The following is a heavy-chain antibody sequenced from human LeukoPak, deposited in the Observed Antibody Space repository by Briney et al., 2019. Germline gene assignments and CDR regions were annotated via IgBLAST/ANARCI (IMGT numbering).Heavy chain of an antibody. V-gene: IGHV4-59*08. D-gene: IGHD1-26*01. CDR1: GGSIGSYY. CDR3: ARQARVGNWFDP. Sequence: SETLSLPCTVPGGSIGSYYWSWIRQPPGKGLEWIGYIYYSGSTNYNPSLKSRVTISVDTSKNQFSLKLSSVTAADTAVYYCARQARVGNWFDPWGQGTLVTVSS. CDR2: IYYSGST. J-gene: IGHJ5*02.